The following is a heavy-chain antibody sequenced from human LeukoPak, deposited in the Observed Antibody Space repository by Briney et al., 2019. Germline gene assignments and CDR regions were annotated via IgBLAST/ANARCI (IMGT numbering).Heavy chain of an antibody. D-gene: IGHD3-3*01. J-gene: IGHJ4*02. V-gene: IGHV1-2*02. CDR1: GCTFTGYH. CDR3: ARDFWSGNPPMYYIDH. Sequence: ASVKVSCKASGCTFTGYHMHWVRQAPGQGLEWMGWFNPKTGDTYYAQNFQGRVTMTRDTSINTAYMELRTLGSDDTAMYYCARDFWSGNPPMYYIDHWGQGTLVSVSS. CDR2: FNPKTGDT.